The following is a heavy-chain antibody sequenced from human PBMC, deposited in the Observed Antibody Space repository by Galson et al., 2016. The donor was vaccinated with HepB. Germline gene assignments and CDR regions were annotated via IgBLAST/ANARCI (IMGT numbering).Heavy chain of an antibody. CDR3: ARHGPEGGLFDY. Sequence: ETLSLTCTVSGGSISNYYWSWIRQPPGKGLEWIGYTYYSGTTNYNPSLKSRVTISVDTSKNHFSLKLTSVTAADTAVYYCARHGPEGGLFDYWGQGTLVTVSS. J-gene: IGHJ4*02. V-gene: IGHV4-59*08. CDR1: GGSISNYY. CDR2: TYYSGTT. D-gene: IGHD1-26*01.